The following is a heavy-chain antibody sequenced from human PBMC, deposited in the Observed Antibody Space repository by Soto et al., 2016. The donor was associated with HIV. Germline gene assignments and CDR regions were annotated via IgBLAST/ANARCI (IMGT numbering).Heavy chain of an antibody. V-gene: IGHV4-34*02. CDR3: ARRGNGSGSHYYYYMDV. J-gene: IGHJ6*03. Sequence: QVQLQQWGAGLLKPSETLSLTCAVYSGSFSGYYWSWIRQSPGKGLEWIGEVNHSGSTNYNPSLKSRATITVDMSKNQFSLNLNSVTAADTAVYYCARRGNGSGSHYYYYMDVWGKGTTVTVSS. CDR2: VNHSGST. CDR1: SGSFSGYY. D-gene: IGHD3-10*01.